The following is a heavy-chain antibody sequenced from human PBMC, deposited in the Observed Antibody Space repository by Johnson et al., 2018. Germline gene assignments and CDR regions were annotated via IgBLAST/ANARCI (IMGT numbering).Heavy chain of an antibody. J-gene: IGHJ3*02. CDR2: IKQDGSEK. V-gene: IGHV3-7*01. D-gene: IGHD2-2*01. Sequence: VQLVESGGGVVQPGRSLRLSCVGSGFTFSSYWMSWVRQAPGKGLEWVANIKQDGSEKYYVDSVKGRFTISRDNAKNSLYLQMNSLRAEDTAVYYCARERYSVVVPAAGAFDIWGQGTMVTVSS. CDR1: GFTFSSYW. CDR3: ARERYSVVVPAAGAFDI.